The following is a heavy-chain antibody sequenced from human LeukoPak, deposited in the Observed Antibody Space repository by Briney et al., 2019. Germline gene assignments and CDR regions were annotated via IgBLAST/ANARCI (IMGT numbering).Heavy chain of an antibody. CDR2: ISSRSSSI. D-gene: IGHD7-27*01. J-gene: IGHJ5*02. Sequence: GGSLRLSCAASGFTFSSHSMNWVRQAPGKGLEWVSSISSRSSSIYYAVSVKGRFTISRDNAKNLLYLQMNSLRAVDTAVYYCARETGEAFDPWGQGTLVTVSS. CDR1: GFTFSSHS. CDR3: ARETGEAFDP. V-gene: IGHV3-21*01.